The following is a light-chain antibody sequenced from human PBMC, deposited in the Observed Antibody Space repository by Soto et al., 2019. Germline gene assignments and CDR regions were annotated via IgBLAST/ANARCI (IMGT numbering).Light chain of an antibody. CDR1: QSVSSNH. J-gene: IGKJ2*01. Sequence: EIVLTQSPGSLSLSPRESATLSCRASQSVSSNHLAWYQQKPGQAPRLLIYGASRRAAGIPDRFSGSGSGTDFTLTISRLEPEDFAVYYCQQYGGSTYTFGQGTKVDIK. CDR2: GAS. CDR3: QQYGGSTYT. V-gene: IGKV3-20*01.